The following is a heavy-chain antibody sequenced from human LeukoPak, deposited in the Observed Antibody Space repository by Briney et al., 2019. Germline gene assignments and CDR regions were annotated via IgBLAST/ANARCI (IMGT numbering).Heavy chain of an antibody. CDR1: GYTFSTFG. V-gene: IGHV1-18*01. D-gene: IGHD1-26*01. CDR2: ISTSNGNT. Sequence: ASVKVSCTASGYTFSTFGIAWVRQAPGQRPEWMGWISTSNGNTKYAQKFQGTVTMTTDTSTSTVYLELRTLRSDDTAVYYCARDGRRAGYGGSHQAYWGQGTLVTVSS. CDR3: ARDGRRAGYGGSHQAY. J-gene: IGHJ4*02.